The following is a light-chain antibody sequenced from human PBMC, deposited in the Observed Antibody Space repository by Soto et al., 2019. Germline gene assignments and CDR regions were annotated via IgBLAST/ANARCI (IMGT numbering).Light chain of an antibody. J-gene: IGKJ1*01. CDR3: QQYNSYSPST. V-gene: IGKV1-5*01. CDR1: QSISSW. CDR2: DAS. Sequence: DIQMTQSPSTLSASVGDRVTITCRASQSISSWLAWYQQKPGKAPKLLIYDASSLESGVPSRFSSSGSGTEFTLTISSLQPDDFATYYCQQYNSYSPSTFGQGTKVDIK.